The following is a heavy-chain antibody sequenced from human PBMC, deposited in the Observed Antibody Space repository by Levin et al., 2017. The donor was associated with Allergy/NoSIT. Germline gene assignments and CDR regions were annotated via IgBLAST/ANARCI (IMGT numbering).Heavy chain of an antibody. CDR2: VTGRGDDT. Sequence: GGSLRLSCSASGFTFANYAMSWVRQAPGKGLEWVSLVTGRGDDTYYADSVKGRFTISRDNSKNTLFLRMNGLRAEDTAAYYCAKQIGNGYGSDVFDIWGQGTKVTVSS. V-gene: IGHV3-23*01. D-gene: IGHD4-23*01. J-gene: IGHJ3*02. CDR1: GFTFANYA. CDR3: AKQIGNGYGSDVFDI.